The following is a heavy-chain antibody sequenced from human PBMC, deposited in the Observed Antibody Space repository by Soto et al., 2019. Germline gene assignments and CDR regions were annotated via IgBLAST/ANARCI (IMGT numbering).Heavy chain of an antibody. CDR3: ARFFDWLLLARGWFAP. Sequence: PSETLSLTCTVSGGSISSSSYYWGWIRQPPGKGLEWIGSIYYSGSTYYNPSLKNRVTISVDTSKNQFSLKLSSVTAADTAVYYCARFFDWLLLARGWFAPWGQGTLVTVS. J-gene: IGHJ5*02. V-gene: IGHV4-39*01. CDR2: IYYSGST. D-gene: IGHD3-9*01. CDR1: GGSISSSSYY.